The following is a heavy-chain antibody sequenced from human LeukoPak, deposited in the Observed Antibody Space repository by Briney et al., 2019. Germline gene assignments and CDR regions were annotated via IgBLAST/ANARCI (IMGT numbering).Heavy chain of an antibody. D-gene: IGHD2-2*01. CDR1: GGSFSGYY. CDR3: ARGEIVVVPAANMEHYYYYGMDV. V-gene: IGHV4-34*01. CDR2: INHSGST. Sequence: ASETLSLTCAVYGGSFSGYYWSWIRQPPGKGLEWIGEINHSGSTNYNPSLKSLVTISVDTSKNQFSLKLSSVTAADTAVYYCARGEIVVVPAANMEHYYYYGMDVWGQGTTVTVSS. J-gene: IGHJ6*02.